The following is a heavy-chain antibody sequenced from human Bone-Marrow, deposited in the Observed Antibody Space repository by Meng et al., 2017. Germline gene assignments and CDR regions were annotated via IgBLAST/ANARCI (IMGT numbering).Heavy chain of an antibody. CDR3: ARDSRTYYYDSSGYTFDY. J-gene: IGHJ4*02. CDR1: GGSISSSNW. CDR2: IYHSGST. V-gene: IGHV4-4*02. D-gene: IGHD3-22*01. Sequence: QGQPQESGPGLVKPSGTLSLTCAVSGGSISSSNWWSWVRQPPGKGLEWIGEIYHSGSTNYNPSLKSRVTISVDKSKNQFSLKLSSVTAADTAVYYCARDSRTYYYDSSGYTFDYWGQGTLVTVSS.